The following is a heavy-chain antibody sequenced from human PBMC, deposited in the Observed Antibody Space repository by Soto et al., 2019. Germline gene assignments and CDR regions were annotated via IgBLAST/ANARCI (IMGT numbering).Heavy chain of an antibody. V-gene: IGHV3-30-3*01. CDR1: GFTFSSHA. J-gene: IGHJ4*02. CDR3: ARACHYYGSGSYSDFDY. CDR2: ISYDGGNK. D-gene: IGHD3-10*01. Sequence: QVQLVESEGGVVQPGTSLRLSCAASGFTFSSHAMHWVRQAPGKGLEWVALISYDGGNKDYTDSVKGRFTISRDDSKNTLYLHMNSLSSEDTAVYYCARACHYYGSGSYSDFDYWGQGTLVTVSS.